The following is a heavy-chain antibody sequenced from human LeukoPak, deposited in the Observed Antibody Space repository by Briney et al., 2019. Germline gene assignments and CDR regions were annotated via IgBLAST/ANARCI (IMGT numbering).Heavy chain of an antibody. CDR3: ARRSDSGSDDGEDYFDY. CDR1: GGSINSGTFY. V-gene: IGHV4-39*01. J-gene: IGHJ4*02. Sequence: AETLSLTCTVSGGSINSGTFYWGWIRQPPGKGLEWIGSMYYDGSSYYNPSLKSRVTTSVDTSKNQFALKLTSVTAADTAVYFCARRSDSGSDDGEDYFDYWGQGTLVTVSS. D-gene: IGHD1-26*01. CDR2: MYYDGSS.